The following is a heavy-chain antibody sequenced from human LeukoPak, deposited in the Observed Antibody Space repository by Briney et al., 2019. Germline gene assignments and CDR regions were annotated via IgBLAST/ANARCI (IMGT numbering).Heavy chain of an antibody. V-gene: IGHV3-21*01. CDR2: ISSSSSYI. Sequence: TGGSLRLSCAASGFTFSSYSMNLVRQAPGKGLEWVSSISSSSSYIYYAGSVKGRFTISRDNAKNSLYPQMNSLRTEDTAVYYCARLATNGGYGYWGQGTLVTVSS. D-gene: IGHD5-12*01. CDR1: GFTFSSYS. J-gene: IGHJ4*02. CDR3: ARLATNGGYGY.